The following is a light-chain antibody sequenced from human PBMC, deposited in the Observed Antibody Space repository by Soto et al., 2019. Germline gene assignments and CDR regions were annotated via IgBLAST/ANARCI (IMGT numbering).Light chain of an antibody. Sequence: DIQMTQSPSTLSSTAGDRVTITCRASQSISSCLAWYQHKPAKAPKLLIYDASNMDSVVPSRFSGSRSGTEFSLTISNLQPDDCATYYRQHDENYWTFGQGTRVEIQ. CDR3: QHDENYWT. CDR1: QSISSC. V-gene: IGKV1-5*01. J-gene: IGKJ1*01. CDR2: DAS.